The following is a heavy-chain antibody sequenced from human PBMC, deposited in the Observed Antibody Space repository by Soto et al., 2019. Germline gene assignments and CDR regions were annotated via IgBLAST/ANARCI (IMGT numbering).Heavy chain of an antibody. J-gene: IGHJ4*02. Sequence: TGGSLRLSCAASGFTFSSYSMNWVRQAPWKGLEWVSSISSSSSYIYYADSVKGRFTISRDNAKNSLYLQMNSLRAEDTAVYYCARDQPGYSYGYGLGYWGQGTLVTVYS. V-gene: IGHV3-21*01. CDR2: ISSSSSYI. CDR1: GFTFSSYS. CDR3: ARDQPGYSYGYGLGY. D-gene: IGHD5-18*01.